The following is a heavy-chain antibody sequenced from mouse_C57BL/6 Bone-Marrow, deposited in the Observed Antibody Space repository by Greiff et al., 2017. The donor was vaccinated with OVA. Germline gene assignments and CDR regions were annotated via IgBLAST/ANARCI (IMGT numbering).Heavy chain of an antibody. CDR1: GFSFTSYG. V-gene: IGHV2-6*01. Sequence: VKLMESGPGLVAPSQSLSITCTVSGFSFTSYGVDWVRQSPGKGLEWLGVIWGVGSTNYNSALKSRLSISKDNSKSQVFLKMNSLQTDDTAMYYCASGGLPFAYWGQGTLVTVSA. CDR3: ASGGLPFAY. CDR2: IWGVGST. J-gene: IGHJ3*01. D-gene: IGHD2-4*01.